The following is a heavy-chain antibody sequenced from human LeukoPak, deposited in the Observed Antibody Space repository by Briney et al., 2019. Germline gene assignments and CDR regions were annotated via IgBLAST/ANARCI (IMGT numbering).Heavy chain of an antibody. CDR2: IIPIFGTA. V-gene: IGHV1-69*13. J-gene: IGHJ4*02. CDR3: ARVTPYYGSGSYYPEGSFDY. D-gene: IGHD3-10*01. CDR1: GGTFSSYA. Sequence: SVKVSCKASGGTFSSYAISWVRQAPGQGLEWMGGIIPIFGTANYAQKFQGRVTITADESTSTAYMELSSLRSEDTAVYYCARVTPYYGSGSYYPEGSFDYWGQGTLVTVSS.